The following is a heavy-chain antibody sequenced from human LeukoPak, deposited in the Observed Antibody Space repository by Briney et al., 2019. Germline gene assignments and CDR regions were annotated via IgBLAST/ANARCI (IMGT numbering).Heavy chain of an antibody. CDR1: GGSISSSSYY. Sequence: SETLSLTCTVSGGSISSSSYYWGWIRQPPGKGLEWIGSVYYSGSTYYNPSLKSRVTISVDTSKNQFSLKLSSVTAADTAVYYCARPEGIGVLTHFDYWGQGTLVTVSS. D-gene: IGHD6-19*01. CDR2: VYYSGST. J-gene: IGHJ4*02. CDR3: ARPEGIGVLTHFDY. V-gene: IGHV4-39*01.